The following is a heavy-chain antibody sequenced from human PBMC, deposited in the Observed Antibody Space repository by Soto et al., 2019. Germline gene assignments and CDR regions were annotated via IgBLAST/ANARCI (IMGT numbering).Heavy chain of an antibody. CDR3: ARARGLVNGIWGYYYGMDV. D-gene: IGHD1-20*01. V-gene: IGHV4-38-2*01. CDR2: IYHSGST. CDR1: GYSISSGYY. J-gene: IGHJ6*02. Sequence: SETLSLTCAVSGYSISSGYYWGWIRQPPGKGLEWTGSIYHSGSTYYNPSLKSRVTISVDTSKNQFSLKLSSVTAADTAVYYCARARGLVNGIWGYYYGMDVWGQGTTVTVSS.